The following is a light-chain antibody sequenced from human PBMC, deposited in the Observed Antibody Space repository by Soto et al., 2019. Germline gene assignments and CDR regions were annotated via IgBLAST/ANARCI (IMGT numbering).Light chain of an antibody. J-gene: IGLJ1*01. CDR2: EVN. V-gene: IGLV2-8*01. Sequence: QSALTQPPSASGSPGQSVTISCTGTSSDVGGYNYVSWYQQNPGKVPKLMIYEVNKRPSGVPDRFSVSKSGNTASLTVSGLQSEDEADYYCTSYAGGNNVFGTGTKLPVL. CDR1: SSDVGGYNY. CDR3: TSYAGGNNV.